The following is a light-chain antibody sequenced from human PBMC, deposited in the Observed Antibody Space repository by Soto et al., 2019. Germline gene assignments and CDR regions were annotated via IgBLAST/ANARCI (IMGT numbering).Light chain of an antibody. J-gene: IGKJ5*01. V-gene: IGKV3-20*01. Sequence: WELVTLSCRASQSVNSRYLASFQARRLLIYDAYPRTTGIPDRFSGSGSWTDFTITIGRLEPGDFAAYYCLHYGGSPLTFGPGTRLEI. CDR1: QSVNSRY. CDR2: DAY. CDR3: LHYGGSPLT.